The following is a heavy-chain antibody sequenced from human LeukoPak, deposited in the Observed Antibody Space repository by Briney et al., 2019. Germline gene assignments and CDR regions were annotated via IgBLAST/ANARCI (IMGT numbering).Heavy chain of an antibody. J-gene: IGHJ5*02. CDR1: GYTFTSYY. CDR2: INPSGGST. CDR3: ARDVWYSSSWYKDRGWFDP. V-gene: IGHV1-46*01. D-gene: IGHD6-13*01. Sequence: ASVKVSCKASGYTFTSYYMHWVRQAPGQGLEWMGIINPSGGSTSYARKFQGRVTMTRDMSTSTVYMELSSLRSEDTAVYYCARDVWYSSSWYKDRGWFDPWGQGTLVTVSS.